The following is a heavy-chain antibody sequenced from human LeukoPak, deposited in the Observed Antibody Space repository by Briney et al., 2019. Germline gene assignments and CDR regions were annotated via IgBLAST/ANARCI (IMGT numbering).Heavy chain of an antibody. CDR3: ARESYGSGSYHYYYYMDV. CDR2: IKQDGSEK. D-gene: IGHD3-10*01. J-gene: IGHJ6*03. V-gene: IGHV3-7*01. CDR1: GFTFSIYW. Sequence: GGSLRLSCAASGFTFSIYWMSWVRQAPGKGLEWVANIKQDGSEKYYVDSVKGRFTISRDNDKNLLYLQMNSLRVEDTAVYYCARESYGSGSYHYYYYMDVWGKGTTVTISS.